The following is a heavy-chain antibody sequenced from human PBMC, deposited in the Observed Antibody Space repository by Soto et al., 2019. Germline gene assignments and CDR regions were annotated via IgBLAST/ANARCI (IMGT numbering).Heavy chain of an antibody. CDR1: GYTFTSYY. D-gene: IGHD3-3*01. CDR3: ARDRGLSDFWSGYPYYYGMDV. J-gene: IGHJ6*02. V-gene: IGHV1-46*01. Sequence: GASVKVSCKASGYTFTSYYMHWVRQAPGQGLEWMGIINPSGGSTSYAQKFQGRVTMTRDTSTSTVYMELSSLRSEDTAVYYCARDRGLSDFWSGYPYYYGMDVWGQGTTVTVSS. CDR2: INPSGGST.